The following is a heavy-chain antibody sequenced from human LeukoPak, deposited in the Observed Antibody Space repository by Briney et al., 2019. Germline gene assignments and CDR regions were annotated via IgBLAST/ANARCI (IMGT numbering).Heavy chain of an antibody. V-gene: IGHV3-21*01. J-gene: IGHJ4*02. CDR3: ARSLQAVAGTLLFDY. D-gene: IGHD6-19*01. Sequence: PGGCLRLSCAASGFTFSSYSMNWVRQAPGKGLEWVSSISSSSSYIYYADSVKGRFTISRDNAKNSLYLQMNSLRAEDTAVYYCARSLQAVAGTLLFDYWGQGTLVTVSS. CDR1: GFTFSSYS. CDR2: ISSSSSYI.